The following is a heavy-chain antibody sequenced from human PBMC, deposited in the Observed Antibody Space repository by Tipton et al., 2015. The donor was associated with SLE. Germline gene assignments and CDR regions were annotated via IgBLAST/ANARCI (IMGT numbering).Heavy chain of an antibody. CDR3: SKSRVKNTGGTGFDY. J-gene: IGHJ4*02. Sequence: SLRLSCAASGFNFRSYGMHWVRQAPGKGLEWVAVIWFDESLKYYADSVKGRFTISRDNSKDTLYLQMNSLRAEDTAVYYCSKSRVKNTGGTGFDYWGQGTLVTVSS. V-gene: IGHV3-33*06. CDR1: GFNFRSYG. D-gene: IGHD2-8*02. CDR2: IWFDESLK.